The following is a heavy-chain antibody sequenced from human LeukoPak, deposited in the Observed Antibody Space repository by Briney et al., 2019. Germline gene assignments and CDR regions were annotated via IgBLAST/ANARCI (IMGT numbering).Heavy chain of an antibody. Sequence: SETLSLTCAAYGGSFSGYYWSWIRQPPGKGLEWIGEINHSGSTNYNPSLKSRVTISVDTSKNQFSLKLSSVTAADTAVYYCGRGPPLFYSSSFHYWGQGTLVTVSS. V-gene: IGHV4-34*01. CDR3: GRGPPLFYSSSFHY. CDR2: INHSGST. J-gene: IGHJ4*02. D-gene: IGHD6-6*01. CDR1: GGSFSGYY.